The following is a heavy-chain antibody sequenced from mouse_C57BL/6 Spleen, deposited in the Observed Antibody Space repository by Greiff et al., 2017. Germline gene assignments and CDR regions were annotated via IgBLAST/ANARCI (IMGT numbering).Heavy chain of an antibody. CDR3: ARRTTTVGWYFDV. Sequence: LVESGPELVKPGASVKISCKASGYAFSSSWMNWVKQRPGKGLEWIGRIYPGDGDTNYNGKLKGKATLTADKSSSTAYMQLSSLTSEDSAVSICARRTTTVGWYFDVWGTGTTVTVSS. D-gene: IGHD1-1*01. CDR2: IYPGDGDT. V-gene: IGHV1-82*01. J-gene: IGHJ1*03. CDR1: GYAFSSSW.